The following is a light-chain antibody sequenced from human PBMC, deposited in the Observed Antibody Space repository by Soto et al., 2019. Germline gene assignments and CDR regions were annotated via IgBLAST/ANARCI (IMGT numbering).Light chain of an antibody. Sequence: ELVLTQSPGTLSLSPGDRATLSCRASQSVSSNYLAWYQQKPGQAPRIIVYDAYNSATGIPERFSGSGSGTDFTLTISRLEPEDFAVYYCQQRSNWPRITCGQGTRLEI. CDR2: DAY. CDR1: QSVSSNY. V-gene: IGKV3D-20*02. J-gene: IGKJ5*01. CDR3: QQRSNWPRIT.